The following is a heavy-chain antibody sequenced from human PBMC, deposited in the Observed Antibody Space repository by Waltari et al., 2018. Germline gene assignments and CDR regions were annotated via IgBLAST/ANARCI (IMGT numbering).Heavy chain of an antibody. J-gene: IGHJ4*02. CDR2: VYYSGNT. D-gene: IGHD6-19*01. Sequence: QVQLQESGPGLVKPSETLSLTCTVSGGSISAYYCSWIRQSPGKGLEWIGYVYYSGNTNYNPSLRSRATIFVDKYKNQFSLKLNSVTAADTAVYYCARAGGGWHFDKWGQGVLVTVSS. CDR1: GGSISAYY. V-gene: IGHV4-59*01. CDR3: ARAGGGWHFDK.